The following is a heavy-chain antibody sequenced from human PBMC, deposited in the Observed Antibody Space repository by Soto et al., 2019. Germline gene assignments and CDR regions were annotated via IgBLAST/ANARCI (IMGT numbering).Heavy chain of an antibody. CDR1: GLTLSSYC. CDR2: ISYDGSNK. CDR3: AKGIIRIAVAGTGLDY. J-gene: IGHJ4*02. V-gene: IGHV3-30*18. D-gene: IGHD6-19*01. Sequence: GSLSLSCAGSGLTLSSYCIHLGRQAPGKGLEWVAVISYDGSNKYYADSVKGRFTISRDNSKNTLYLQMNSLRAEDTAVYYCAKGIIRIAVAGTGLDYWGQGTLVTVSS.